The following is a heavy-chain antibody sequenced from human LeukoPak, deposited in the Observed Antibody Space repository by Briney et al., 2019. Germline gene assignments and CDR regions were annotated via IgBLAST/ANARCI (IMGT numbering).Heavy chain of an antibody. V-gene: IGHV3-21*01. Sequence: GGSLRLSCAASGFTFNTYSMNWVRQAPGKGLEGVSCISSSSSYMYYADSVRGRFTISRDNAKRSLYLQMNSLRAEDTAVYYCARAAGGVSGYDLYYFDYWGQGALVTVSS. CDR2: ISSSSSYM. J-gene: IGHJ4*02. CDR1: GFTFNTYS. CDR3: ARAAGGVSGYDLYYFDY. D-gene: IGHD5-12*01.